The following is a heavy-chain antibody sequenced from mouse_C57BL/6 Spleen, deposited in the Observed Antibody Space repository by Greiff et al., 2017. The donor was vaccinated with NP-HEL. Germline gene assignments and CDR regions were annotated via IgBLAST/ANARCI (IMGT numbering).Heavy chain of an antibody. V-gene: IGHV1-61*01. CDR2: IYPSDSET. J-gene: IGHJ3*01. Sequence: VQLQQPGAELVRPGSSVKLSCKASGYTFTSYWMDWVKQRPGQGLEWIGNIYPSDSETHYNQKFKDKATLTVDKSSSTAYMQLSSLTSEDSAVYYCARREGGWFAYWGQGTLVTVSA. CDR3: ARREGGWFAY. CDR1: GYTFTSYW.